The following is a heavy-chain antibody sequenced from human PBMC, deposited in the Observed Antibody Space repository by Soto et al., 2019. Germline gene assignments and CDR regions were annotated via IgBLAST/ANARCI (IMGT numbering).Heavy chain of an antibody. Sequence: QVQLQESGPGLVKPSGTLSLTCAVSSGSISSSNWWSWVRQPPGKGLEWIGGIYHSGSTNYNPSLKSRVTISVDKSKNQFYLKLSSVTAADTAVYYCARDVEAGSGNYFDYWGQGTLVTVSS. D-gene: IGHD2-15*01. CDR1: SGSISSSNW. V-gene: IGHV4-4*02. J-gene: IGHJ4*02. CDR3: ARDVEAGSGNYFDY. CDR2: IYHSGST.